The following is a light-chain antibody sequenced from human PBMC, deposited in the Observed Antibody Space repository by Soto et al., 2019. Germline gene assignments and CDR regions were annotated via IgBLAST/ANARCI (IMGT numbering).Light chain of an antibody. V-gene: IGKV3D-15*01. CDR1: QSVNSN. Sequence: EVVMTQSPATLSVSPGERATLSCRASQSVNSNYLAWYQQKPGQPPRLLIYGISTRATGIPDRFSASGSGTECPLTISSLQPEDFAIYYCQQHTQWPITFGQGTRLEMK. CDR2: GIS. J-gene: IGKJ5*01. CDR3: QQHTQWPIT.